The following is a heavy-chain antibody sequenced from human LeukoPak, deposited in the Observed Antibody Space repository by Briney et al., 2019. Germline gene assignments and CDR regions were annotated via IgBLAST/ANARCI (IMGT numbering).Heavy chain of an antibody. Sequence: GGSLRLSCAASGFIVSDKYMSWVRQAPGKGLEWVAIIYDGDRTYYTDSVKGRFTLSRDNSKNTLYLQMNSLRAEDTAVYYCAKDRSPGYSSSWYGWFDPWGQGTLVTVSS. CDR3: AKDRSPGYSSSWYGWFDP. V-gene: IGHV3-53*01. J-gene: IGHJ5*02. CDR2: IYDGDRT. CDR1: GFIVSDKY. D-gene: IGHD6-13*01.